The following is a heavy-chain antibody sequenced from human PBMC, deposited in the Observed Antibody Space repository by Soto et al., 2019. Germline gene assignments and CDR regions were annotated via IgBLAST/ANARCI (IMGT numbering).Heavy chain of an antibody. V-gene: IGHV1-58*01. Sequence: SVKVSCKASGFTFTSSAVQWVRQARGQRLEWIGWIVVGSGNTNYAQKFQERVTITRDMSTSTAYMELSSLRSEDTAVYYCAADRGIRFLEWLSPYYYGMDVWGQGTTVTVSS. CDR2: IVVGSGNT. J-gene: IGHJ6*02. D-gene: IGHD3-3*01. CDR3: AADRGIRFLEWLSPYYYGMDV. CDR1: GFTFTSSA.